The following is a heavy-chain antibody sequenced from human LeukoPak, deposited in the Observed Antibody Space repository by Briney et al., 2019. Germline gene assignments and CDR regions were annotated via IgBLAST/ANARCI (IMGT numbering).Heavy chain of an antibody. CDR3: ARQVEMALDYYYGMDV. Sequence: SETLSLTCTVSGGSISSYYWSWIRQPPGKGLEWIGYIYYSGSTNYNPSLKSRVTISVDTSKNQFSLKLSSVTAADTAVYYCARQVEMALDYYYGMDVWGQGTTVTVSS. CDR2: IYYSGST. D-gene: IGHD5-24*01. J-gene: IGHJ6*02. V-gene: IGHV4-59*08. CDR1: GGSISSYY.